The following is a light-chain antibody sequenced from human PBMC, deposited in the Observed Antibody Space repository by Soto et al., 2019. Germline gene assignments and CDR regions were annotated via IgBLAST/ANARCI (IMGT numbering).Light chain of an antibody. CDR2: DTS. J-gene: IGKJ5*01. V-gene: IGKV3-15*01. CDR1: QSVSIH. CDR3: QQYSNWPTIT. Sequence: ETLMTQSPGTLSVSLGERATLSWGASQSVSIHLAWYQQKPGQAPRLLIYDTSTRATGIPARFSGSGSATEFTLPISSLQSEDFAAYYCQQYSNWPTITFGHGTRLEIK.